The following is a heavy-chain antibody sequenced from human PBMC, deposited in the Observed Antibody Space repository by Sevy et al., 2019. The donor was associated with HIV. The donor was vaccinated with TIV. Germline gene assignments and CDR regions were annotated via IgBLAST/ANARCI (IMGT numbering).Heavy chain of an antibody. V-gene: IGHV3-11*01. Sequence: GGSLRLSCAASGFTFSDYYMSWIRQAPGKGLEWVSYISSSGSTIYYADSVKGRFTISRDNAKNSLYLQMNSLRAEDTAVYYCARDHSPSPLGYCTNGVCSNNWFDPWGQGTLVTVSS. D-gene: IGHD2-8*01. J-gene: IGHJ5*02. CDR1: GFTFSDYY. CDR3: ARDHSPSPLGYCTNGVCSNNWFDP. CDR2: ISSSGSTI.